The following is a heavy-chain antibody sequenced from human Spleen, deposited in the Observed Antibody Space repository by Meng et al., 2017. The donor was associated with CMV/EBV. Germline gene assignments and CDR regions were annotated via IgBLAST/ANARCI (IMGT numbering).Heavy chain of an antibody. V-gene: IGHV4-34*01. CDR3: ARGRWSGRTSFWWFDP. J-gene: IGHJ5*02. Sequence: SETLSLTCAVYGGSFSGYYWSWIRQPPGKGLEWIGEINHSGSTNYNPSLKSRVTISVDTSKNQFSLKLRSVTAADTAVYYCARGRWSGRTSFWWFDPWGQGTLVTVSS. CDR2: INHSGST. D-gene: IGHD3-3*01. CDR1: GGSFSGYY.